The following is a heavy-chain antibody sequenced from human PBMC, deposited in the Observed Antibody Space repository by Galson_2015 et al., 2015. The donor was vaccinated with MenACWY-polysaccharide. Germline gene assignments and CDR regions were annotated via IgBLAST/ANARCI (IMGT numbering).Heavy chain of an antibody. D-gene: IGHD3/OR15-3a*01. CDR1: GFPFSGYW. V-gene: IGHV3-7*01. Sequence: SLRLSCAASGFPFSGYWMTWVRQAPGKGLDWVANINPDGSDKYYAGSMRGRFSITTDNAKNSLYLQINSLTADDTAVYYCARHEDWGFGYWGQGTLVAAAS. J-gene: IGHJ4*02. CDR3: ARHEDWGFGY. CDR2: INPDGSDK.